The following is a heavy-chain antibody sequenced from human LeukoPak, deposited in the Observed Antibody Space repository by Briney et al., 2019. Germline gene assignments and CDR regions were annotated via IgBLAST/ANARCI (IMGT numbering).Heavy chain of an antibody. J-gene: IGHJ4*02. CDR3: ARDRSGGFEYYFDY. D-gene: IGHD3-10*01. Sequence: ASVKVSCKASGYTFTGYYMHWVRQAPGQGLEWMGWINPNSGGTNYAQRFQGRVTMTRDTSISTAYMELSRLRSDDTAVYYCARDRSGGFEYYFDYWGQGTLVTVSS. CDR2: INPNSGGT. CDR1: GYTFTGYY. V-gene: IGHV1-2*02.